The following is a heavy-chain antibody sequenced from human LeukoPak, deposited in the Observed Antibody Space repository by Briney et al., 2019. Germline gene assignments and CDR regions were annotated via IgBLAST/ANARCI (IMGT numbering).Heavy chain of an antibody. CDR3: ARDPYYYDSSGYYDFDY. V-gene: IGHV1-69*04. J-gene: IGHJ4*02. Sequence: SVRVSCKASGYTFTSYYMHWVRQAPGQGLEWMGRIIPILGIANYAQKFQGRVTITADKSTSTAYMELSSLRSEDTAVYYCARDPYYYDSSGYYDFDYWGQGTLVTVSS. CDR2: IIPILGIA. D-gene: IGHD3-22*01. CDR1: GYTFTSYY.